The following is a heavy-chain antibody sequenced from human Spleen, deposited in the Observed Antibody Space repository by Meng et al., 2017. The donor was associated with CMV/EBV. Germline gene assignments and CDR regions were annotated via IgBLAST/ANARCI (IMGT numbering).Heavy chain of an antibody. V-gene: IGHV5-51*01. CDR2: IYPGDSDT. D-gene: IGHD5-12*01. CDR1: GYNFTTYW. J-gene: IGHJ4*02. Sequence: KVSCKGSGYNFTTYWIGWVCQMPGKGLEWMGIIYPGDSDTRYSPSFQGQVTISADKSISTAYLQWSSLKASDTAMYYCARQRGYSGYESFDYWGQGTLVTVSS. CDR3: ARQRGYSGYESFDY.